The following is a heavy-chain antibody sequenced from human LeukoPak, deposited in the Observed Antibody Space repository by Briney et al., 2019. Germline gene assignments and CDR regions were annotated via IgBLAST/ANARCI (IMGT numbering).Heavy chain of an antibody. CDR3: ASLLDTAMVLDY. D-gene: IGHD5-18*01. J-gene: IGHJ4*02. CDR2: ISGSGGST. CDR1: GFTFSSYA. Sequence: GGSLRLSCAASGFTFSSYAMSWVRQAPGEGLEWVSAISGSGGSTYYADSVKGRFTISRDNSKNTLYLQMNSLRAEDTAVYYCASLLDTAMVLDYWGQGTLVTVSS. V-gene: IGHV3-23*01.